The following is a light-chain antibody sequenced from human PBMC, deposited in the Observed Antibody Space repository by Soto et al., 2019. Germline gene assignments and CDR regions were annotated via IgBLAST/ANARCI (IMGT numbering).Light chain of an antibody. Sequence: QSALTQPASVSGSPGQSITISCTGTRSDIGSYNLVSWYQHHPGKAPKLIIYEGNKRPSGVSNRFSGSKSGNTASLTISGLQAEDEADYSCCSFAGRTTFVVFGGGTKVTVL. J-gene: IGLJ2*01. V-gene: IGLV2-23*03. CDR2: EGN. CDR1: RSDIGSYNL. CDR3: CSFAGRTTFVV.